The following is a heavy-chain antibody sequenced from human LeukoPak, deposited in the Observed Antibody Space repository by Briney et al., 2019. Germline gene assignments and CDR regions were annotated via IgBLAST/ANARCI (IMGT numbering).Heavy chain of an antibody. D-gene: IGHD2-2*01. Sequence: SVKVSCKASGGTFSSYAISWVRQAPGQGLEWMGGIIPIFGTANYAQKFQGRVTITADESTSTAYMELSSLRSEDTVVYYCARAPIYCSSTSCYFTHWGQGTLVTVSS. J-gene: IGHJ4*02. CDR2: IIPIFGTA. CDR3: ARAPIYCSSTSCYFTH. CDR1: GGTFSSYA. V-gene: IGHV1-69*13.